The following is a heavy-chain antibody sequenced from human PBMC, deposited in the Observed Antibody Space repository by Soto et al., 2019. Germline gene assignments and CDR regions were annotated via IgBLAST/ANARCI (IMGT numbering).Heavy chain of an antibody. CDR2: ISGGGSTI. J-gene: IGHJ4*02. Sequence: LRLSCAASGFTSSSYAVSWVRQAPGKGPEWISSISGGGSTIYYADSVKGRFTISRDNSKNTLYLQMSSLRAEDTAVYYCAKAFYYYDSSGYYYFDYWGQGTLVTVSS. CDR1: GFTSSSYA. D-gene: IGHD3-22*01. CDR3: AKAFYYYDSSGYYYFDY. V-gene: IGHV3-23*01.